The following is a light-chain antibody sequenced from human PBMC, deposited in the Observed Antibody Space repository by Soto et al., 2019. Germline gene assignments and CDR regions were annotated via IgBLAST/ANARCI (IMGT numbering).Light chain of an antibody. CDR3: AAWDDSLNGFYV. V-gene: IGLV1-44*01. J-gene: IGLJ1*01. CDR1: RSSIGSNT. Sequence: QPVLTQPPSASGTPGQRVTISCSGSRSSIGSNTINWYQHLPGTAPKLLIYSNNHRPSGVPDRISGSKSGTSASLAISGLQSEDEADYYCAAWDDSLNGFYVFGTGTKVTVL. CDR2: SNN.